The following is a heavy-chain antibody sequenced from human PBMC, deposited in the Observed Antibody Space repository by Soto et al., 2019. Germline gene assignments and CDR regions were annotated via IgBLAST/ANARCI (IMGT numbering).Heavy chain of an antibody. Sequence: EVQLLESGGGLVQPGGSLRLSCAVSGFTFINSAMTWVRQAPGKGLEWVSGISGNGDITYNTDSVKGRFAISRDTSKNVVYLQMRSLRAEDTAVYYCAKVPQWVLRYHDWFFDYWGQGTLVTVSS. J-gene: IGHJ4*02. V-gene: IGHV3-23*01. D-gene: IGHD3-9*01. CDR2: ISGNGDIT. CDR1: GFTFINSA. CDR3: AKVPQWVLRYHDWFFDY.